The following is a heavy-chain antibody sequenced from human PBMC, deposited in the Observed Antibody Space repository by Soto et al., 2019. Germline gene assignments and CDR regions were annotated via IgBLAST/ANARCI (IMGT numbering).Heavy chain of an antibody. V-gene: IGHV3-30*18. CDR3: AKDHVGYYNGMDV. CDR1: GFTFSSYG. J-gene: IGHJ6*02. D-gene: IGHD3-10*01. CDR2: ISYNGGKK. Sequence: PGGSLRLSCAASGFTFSSYGMHWVLQAPGKGLEWVAVISYNGGKKYYGDSVKGRFTISRDNSEKMMYLQMNRLRAEDTAVYYCAKDHVGYYNGMDVWGQGTTVTVSS.